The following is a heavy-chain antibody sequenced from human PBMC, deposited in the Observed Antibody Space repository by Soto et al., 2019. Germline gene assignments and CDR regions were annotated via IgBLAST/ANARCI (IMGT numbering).Heavy chain of an antibody. CDR3: ARDEGKHSSSWYAGGMDV. V-gene: IGHV4-31*03. Sequence: QVQLQESGPGLVKPSQTLSLTCTVSGGSISSGGYYWSWIRQHPGKGLEWIGYIYYSGSTYYNPSLKSRFTISVDTSKNQFSLKLSSVTAADTAVYYCARDEGKHSSSWYAGGMDVWGQGTTVTVSS. CDR2: IYYSGST. D-gene: IGHD6-13*01. J-gene: IGHJ6*02. CDR1: GGSISSGGYY.